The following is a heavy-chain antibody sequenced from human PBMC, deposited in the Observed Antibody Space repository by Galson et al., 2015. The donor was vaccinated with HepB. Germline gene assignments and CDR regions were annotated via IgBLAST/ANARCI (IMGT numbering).Heavy chain of an antibody. CDR3: TTESEGGSYCGGDCYGEVK. CDR2: IKSKTDGGTT. Sequence: SLRLSCAASGFTFSNAWMSWVRQAPGKGLEWVGRIKSKTDGGTTDYAAPVKGRFTISRDDSKNTLYLQMNSLKTEDTAVYYCTTESEGGSYCGGDCYGEVKWGQGTLVTVSS. CDR1: GFTFSNAW. J-gene: IGHJ4*02. V-gene: IGHV3-15*01. D-gene: IGHD2-21*01.